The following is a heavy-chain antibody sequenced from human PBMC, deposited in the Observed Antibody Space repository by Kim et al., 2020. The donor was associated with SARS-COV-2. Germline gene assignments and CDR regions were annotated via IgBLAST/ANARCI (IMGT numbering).Heavy chain of an antibody. Sequence: ASVKVSCTASGYTFTSYDINWVRQAPGQGLEWMGWMIPNSGTPGYAQKFQGRVTMTRNTSISTAYMELSSLRSEDTAVYYCARGKIITIFGVVITPWWFDPWGQGTLVTGSS. CDR3: ARGKIITIFGVVITPWWFDP. V-gene: IGHV1-8*01. D-gene: IGHD3-3*01. CDR2: MIPNSGTP. CDR1: GYTFTSYD. J-gene: IGHJ5*02.